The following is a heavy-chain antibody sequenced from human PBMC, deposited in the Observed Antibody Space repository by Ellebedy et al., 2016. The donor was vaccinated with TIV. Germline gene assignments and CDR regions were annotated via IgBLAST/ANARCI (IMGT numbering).Heavy chain of an antibody. J-gene: IGHJ5*02. CDR3: ARVAYQLHMAFDP. Sequence: MPSETLSLTCTVSGGSISSYYWSWIRQPPGKGLEWIGYIYYSGSTNYNPSLKSRVTISVDTSKNQFSLKLTSVTAADTAVYYCARVAYQLHMAFDPWGQGTLVTVSS. CDR2: IYYSGST. CDR1: GGSISSYY. V-gene: IGHV4-59*01. D-gene: IGHD2-2*01.